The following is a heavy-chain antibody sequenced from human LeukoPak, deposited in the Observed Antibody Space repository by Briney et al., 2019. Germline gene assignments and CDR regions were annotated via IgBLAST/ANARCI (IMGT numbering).Heavy chain of an antibody. D-gene: IGHD3-16*01. CDR1: EFTFSSYS. J-gene: IGHJ4*02. Sequence: PGGSLRLSCAGSEFTFSSYSMNWARQAPGKGLEWVSSISDWSSDIYYADSVKGRFTISRDNSKNSLYLQMKSLRAEDTALYYCARRGYHDYSGFDYWGQGTLVTVSS. CDR3: ARRGYHDYSGFDY. CDR2: ISDWSSDI. V-gene: IGHV3-21*01.